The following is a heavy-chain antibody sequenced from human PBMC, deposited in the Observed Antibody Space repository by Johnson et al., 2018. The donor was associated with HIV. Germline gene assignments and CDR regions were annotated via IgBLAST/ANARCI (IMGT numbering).Heavy chain of an antibody. CDR3: AKSERAAAVPDAFDI. Sequence: QVQLVESGGGVVQPGRSLRLSCAASGFTFSSYAMHWVRQAPGKGLEWVAVISYDGSNKYYADSVEGRFTISRDNSKNTLYLQMNSLRAEDTAVYYCAKSERAAAVPDAFDIWGQGTMVTVSS. J-gene: IGHJ3*02. V-gene: IGHV3-30*18. CDR1: GFTFSSYA. CDR2: ISYDGSNK. D-gene: IGHD6-13*01.